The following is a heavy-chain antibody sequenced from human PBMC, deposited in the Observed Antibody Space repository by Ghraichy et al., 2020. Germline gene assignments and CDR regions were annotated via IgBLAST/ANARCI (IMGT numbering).Heavy chain of an antibody. D-gene: IGHD5-18*01. CDR1: GFTFSSYS. V-gene: IGHV3-21*01. CDR3: AREGYGYDFDY. CDR2: ISSSSSYI. J-gene: IGHJ4*02. Sequence: GESLNISCAASGFTFSSYSMNWVRQAPGKGLEWVSSISSSSSYIYYADSVKGRFTISRDNAKNSLYLQMNSLRAEDTAVYYCAREGYGYDFDYWGQGTLVTVSS.